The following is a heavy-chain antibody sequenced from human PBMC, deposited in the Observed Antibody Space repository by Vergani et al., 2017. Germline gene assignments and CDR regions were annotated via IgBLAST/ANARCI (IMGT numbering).Heavy chain of an antibody. CDR3: ARGKKPGYSYGYGALDY. V-gene: IGHV4-34*01. D-gene: IGHD5-18*01. Sequence: QVQPQQWGAGLLKPSETLSLTCAVYGGSFSGYYWSWIRQPPGKGLEWIGEINHSGSTNYNPSLKSRVTISVDTSKNQFSLKLSSVTAADTAVYYCARGKKPGYSYGYGALDYWGQGTLVTVSS. CDR2: INHSGST. CDR1: GGSFSGYY. J-gene: IGHJ4*02.